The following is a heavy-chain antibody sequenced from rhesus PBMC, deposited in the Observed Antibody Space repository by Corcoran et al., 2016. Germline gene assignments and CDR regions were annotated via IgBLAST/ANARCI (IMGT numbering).Heavy chain of an antibody. Sequence: QLQLQESGPGLVKPSETLSVTCAVSGGSISSSYWSWIPQAPGKGLEWIGYIYGSGSSTNYNPSLKSRVTLSVDTSKNQLSLKLSSVTAADTAVYYCASGYYNIWTGYSNAFDFWGQGLRVTVSS. CDR2: IYGSGSST. J-gene: IGHJ3*01. V-gene: IGHV4-169*02. CDR3: ASGYYNIWTGYSNAFDF. CDR1: GGSISSSY. D-gene: IGHD3-3*01.